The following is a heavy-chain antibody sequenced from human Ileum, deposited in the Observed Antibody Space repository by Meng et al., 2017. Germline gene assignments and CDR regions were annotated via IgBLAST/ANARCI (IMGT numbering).Heavy chain of an antibody. V-gene: IGHV4-61*01. Sequence: RQELGPGLVRPSETLSLTCSVSGDSVISGSYYWNWIRQSAGKGLEWIGYINYSGTAYYNASLGSRVSMSIDTSKNQFSLKLTSVTAADTAVYYCTRDQTSNGWGSFDSWGQGTLVTVSS. CDR1: GDSVISGSYY. D-gene: IGHD7-27*01. J-gene: IGHJ4*02. CDR2: INYSGTA. CDR3: TRDQTSNGWGSFDS.